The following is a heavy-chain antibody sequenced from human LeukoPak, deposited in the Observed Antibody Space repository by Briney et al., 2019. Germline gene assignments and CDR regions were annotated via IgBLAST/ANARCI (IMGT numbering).Heavy chain of an antibody. CDR2: ISSSGSTI. J-gene: IGHJ4*02. Sequence: PGGSLRLSCAASGFTFSDYYMSWIRQAPGKGLEWVSYISSSGSTIYYADSVKGRFTISRDNAKNSLYLQMNSLRAEDTAVYYCAKARSLGPTYYLDYWGQGTLVTVSS. CDR1: GFTFSDYY. D-gene: IGHD3-16*02. V-gene: IGHV3-11*04. CDR3: AKARSLGPTYYLDY.